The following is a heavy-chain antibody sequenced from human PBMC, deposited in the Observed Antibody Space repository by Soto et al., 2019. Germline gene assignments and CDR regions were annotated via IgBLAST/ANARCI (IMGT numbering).Heavy chain of an antibody. V-gene: IGHV3-15*01. D-gene: IGHD3-3*01. CDR3: TTTRTASRSVFHFDY. CDR1: GFTFSNAW. CDR2: IKSKTDGGTT. Sequence: GSLRLSCAASGFTFSNAWMSWVRQAPGKGLEWVGRIKSKTDGGTTDYAAPVKGRFTISRDDSKNTLYLQMNSLKTEDTAVYYCTTTRTASRSVFHFDYWGQGTLVTVSS. J-gene: IGHJ4*02.